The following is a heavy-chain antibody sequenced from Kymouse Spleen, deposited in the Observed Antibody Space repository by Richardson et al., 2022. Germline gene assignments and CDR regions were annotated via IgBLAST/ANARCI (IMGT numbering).Heavy chain of an antibody. V-gene: IGHV3-9*01. CDR1: GFTFDDYA. J-gene: IGHJ3*02. D-gene: IGHD1-7*01. CDR3: AKDGRITGTTGAFDI. Sequence: EVQLVESGGGLVQPGRSLRLSCAASGFTFDDYAMHWVRQAPGKGLEWVSGISWNSGSIGYADSVKGRFTISRDNAKNSLYLQMNSLRAEDTALYYCAKDGRITGTTGAFDIWGQGTMVTVSS. CDR2: ISWNSGSI.